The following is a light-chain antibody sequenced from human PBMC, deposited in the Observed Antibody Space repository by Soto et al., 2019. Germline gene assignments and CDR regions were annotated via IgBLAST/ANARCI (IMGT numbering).Light chain of an antibody. CDR1: QSVNNY. V-gene: IGKV3-11*01. Sequence: EIVLTQSPATLSLSPGERATLSCSASQSVNNYLAWYQQTPGQAPRLLIYDASTRATGIPARFSGSGSGTDFTLTISSLEPEDLAVYYCQQRIDWPLTVGGGTKVDIK. CDR3: QQRIDWPLT. CDR2: DAS. J-gene: IGKJ4*01.